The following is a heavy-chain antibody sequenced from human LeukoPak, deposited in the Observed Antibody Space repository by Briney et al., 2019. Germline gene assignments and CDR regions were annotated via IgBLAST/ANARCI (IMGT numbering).Heavy chain of an antibody. D-gene: IGHD3-10*01. CDR3: ARLLYGSGSYFDY. Sequence: TPSETLSLTCTVSGGSISSYYWSWIRQPPGRGLEWIGYIYTSGRTNYNPSLKSRVTISVDTSKNQFSLKLSSVTAADTAVYYCARLLYGSGSYFDYWGQGTLVTVSS. V-gene: IGHV4-4*09. J-gene: IGHJ4*02. CDR1: GGSISSYY. CDR2: IYTSGRT.